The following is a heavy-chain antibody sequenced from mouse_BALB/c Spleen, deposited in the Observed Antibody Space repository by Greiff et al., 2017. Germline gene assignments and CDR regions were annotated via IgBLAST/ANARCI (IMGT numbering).Heavy chain of an antibody. Sequence: QVQLQQPGAELVKPGAPVKLSCKASGYTFTSYWMNWVKQRPGRGLEWIGRIDPSDSETHYNQKFKDKATLTVDKSSSTAYIQLSSLTSEDSAVYYCARDGNYWMDYWGQGTSVTVSS. V-gene: IGHV1-69*02. CDR1: GYTFTSYW. CDR3: ARDGNYWMDY. J-gene: IGHJ4*01. D-gene: IGHD2-1*01. CDR2: IDPSDSET.